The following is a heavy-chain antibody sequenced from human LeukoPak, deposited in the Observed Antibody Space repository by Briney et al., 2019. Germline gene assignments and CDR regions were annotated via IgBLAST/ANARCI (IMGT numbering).Heavy chain of an antibody. CDR2: ISAYNGNT. D-gene: IGHD6-13*01. CDR1: GYTFTSYG. J-gene: IGHJ4*02. V-gene: IGHV1-18*01. CDR3: ARVSSSWYYFDY. Sequence: ASVKVSCEASGYTFTSYGISWVRQAPGQGLEWMGWISAYNGNTNYAQKLQGRVTMTTDTSTSTAYVELRSLRSDDTAVYYCARVSSSWYYFDYWGRGTLVTVSS.